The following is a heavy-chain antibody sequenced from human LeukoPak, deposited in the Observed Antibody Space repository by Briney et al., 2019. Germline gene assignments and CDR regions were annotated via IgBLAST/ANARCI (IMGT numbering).Heavy chain of an antibody. V-gene: IGHV1-18*04. D-gene: IGHD4/OR15-4a*01. CDR3: AREALRDGLVLENSPPDY. CDR2: ISAYNGNT. Sequence: RRASVKVSCKASGYTFTNYYMHWVRQAPGQGLEWMGWISAYNGNTNYAQKLQGRVTMTTDTSTSTAYMELRSLRSDDTAVYYCAREALRDGLVLENSPPDYWGQGTLVTVSS. J-gene: IGHJ4*02. CDR1: GYTFTNYY.